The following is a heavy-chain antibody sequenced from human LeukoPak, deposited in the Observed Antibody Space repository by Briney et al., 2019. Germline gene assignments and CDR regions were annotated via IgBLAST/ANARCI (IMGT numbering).Heavy chain of an antibody. CDR3: ARADPDYDSSGYFDY. CDR2: ISSSSSYI. CDR1: GFTFSDYY. D-gene: IGHD3-22*01. Sequence: GGSLRLSCAASGFTFSDYYMSWVRQAPGKGLEWVSSISSSSSYIYYADSVKGRFTISRDNAKNSLYLQMNSLRAEDTAVYYCARADPDYDSSGYFDYWGQGTLVTVSS. V-gene: IGHV3-21*04. J-gene: IGHJ4*02.